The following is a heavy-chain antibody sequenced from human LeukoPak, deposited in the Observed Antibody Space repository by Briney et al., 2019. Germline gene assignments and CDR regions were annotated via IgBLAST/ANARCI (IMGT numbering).Heavy chain of an antibody. D-gene: IGHD3-10*01. Sequence: SETLSLTCTVSGGSISSYYWSWIRQPPGKGLEWIGYIYYSGSTNYNPSLKSRVTISVDSSKNQFSLKLSSVTAADTAVYYCARIGLLWFGESPYYFDYWGQGTLVTVSS. CDR1: GGSISSYY. V-gene: IGHV4-59*08. CDR2: IYYSGST. J-gene: IGHJ4*02. CDR3: ARIGLLWFGESPYYFDY.